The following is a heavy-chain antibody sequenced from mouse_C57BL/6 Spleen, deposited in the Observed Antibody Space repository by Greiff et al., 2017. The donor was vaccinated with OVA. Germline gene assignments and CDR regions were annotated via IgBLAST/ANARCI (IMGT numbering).Heavy chain of an antibody. Sequence: QVQLQQPWAELVRPGSSVKLSCKASGYTFTSYWMHWVKQRPIQGLEWIGNIDPSDSETHYNQKFKDKATLTVDKSSSTAYMQLSSLTSEDAAVYYCAREESTTVVENFDYWGKGTTLTVST. CDR1: GYTFTSYW. V-gene: IGHV1-52*01. CDR3: AREESTTVVENFDY. J-gene: IGHJ2*01. D-gene: IGHD1-1*01. CDR2: IDPSDSET.